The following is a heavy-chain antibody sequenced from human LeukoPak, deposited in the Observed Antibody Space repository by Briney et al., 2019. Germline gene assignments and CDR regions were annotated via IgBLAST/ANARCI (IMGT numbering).Heavy chain of an antibody. V-gene: IGHV3-48*02. D-gene: IGHD6-13*01. CDR1: GFLFSTYS. CDR3: ARGRAAAGPLHYFDS. CDR2: ISSTSSTI. Sequence: GGSLRLSCAASGFLFSTYSMDWVRQAPGKGLEWVSYISSTSSTIYYADSVKGLFTISRDNAKNSLHLQMNSLRDEDTAVYYCARGRAAAGPLHYFDSWGQGTLVTV. J-gene: IGHJ4*02.